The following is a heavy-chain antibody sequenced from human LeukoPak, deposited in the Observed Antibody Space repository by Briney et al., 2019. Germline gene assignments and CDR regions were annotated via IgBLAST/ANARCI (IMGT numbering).Heavy chain of an antibody. D-gene: IGHD4-17*01. Sequence: PGGSLRLSCATSGFTFSDHYMGWVRQAPGKGLEWVARTRTKAKDYTTEYAASVKGRFTVSRDESMHSLYLQMNSLKTEDTAVYYCARGPTVTFNYHYGMDVWGQGTTVTVSS. CDR2: TRTKAKDYTT. CDR1: GFTFSDHY. CDR3: ARGPTVTFNYHYGMDV. J-gene: IGHJ6*02. V-gene: IGHV3-72*01.